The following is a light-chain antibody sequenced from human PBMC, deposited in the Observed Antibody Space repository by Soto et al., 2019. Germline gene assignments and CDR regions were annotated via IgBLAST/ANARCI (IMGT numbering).Light chain of an antibody. V-gene: IGLV6-57*04. Sequence: NFMLTQPHSVSESPGKTVTISCTRSSGSIASNYVQWYQQRPGSAPTTVIYEHNQRPSGVPDRFSGSTDGSSNSASLTISGLQTEDEADYYCCSSAGSVVFGGGTQLTVL. CDR2: EHN. CDR1: SGSIASNY. CDR3: CSSAGSVV. J-gene: IGLJ2*01.